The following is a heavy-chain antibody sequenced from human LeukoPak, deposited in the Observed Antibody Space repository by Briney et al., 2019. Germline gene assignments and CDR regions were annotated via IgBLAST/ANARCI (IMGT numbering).Heavy chain of an antibody. Sequence: GGALRLSCAASGFTFSSYGMHGVRQAPGKGLEGVAFIRYDGSNKYYAESVKGRFTISRDNSKNTLFLQMSSLRVEDTAVYYCAKDREEPSQFAYSGQPTLVTASS. CDR1: GFTFSSYG. CDR3: AKDREEPSQFAY. V-gene: IGHV3-30*02. CDR2: IRYDGSNK. J-gene: IGHJ4*02.